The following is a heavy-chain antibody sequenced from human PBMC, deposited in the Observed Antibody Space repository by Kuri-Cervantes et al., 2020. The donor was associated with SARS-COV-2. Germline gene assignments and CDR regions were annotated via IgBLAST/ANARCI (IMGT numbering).Heavy chain of an antibody. J-gene: IGHJ4*02. CDR1: GFTFANYY. D-gene: IGHD4-17*01. Sequence: GGSLKISCAASGFTFANYYMSWVRQSPGKGLEWVANIKFDGSDKYYVDSVRGRFTISRDNAKNSLFLQLNSLTAADTAVYYCARSYGVRYVPFDHWGPGTLVTDSS. CDR3: ARSYGVRYVPFDH. CDR2: IKFDGSDK. V-gene: IGHV3-7*05.